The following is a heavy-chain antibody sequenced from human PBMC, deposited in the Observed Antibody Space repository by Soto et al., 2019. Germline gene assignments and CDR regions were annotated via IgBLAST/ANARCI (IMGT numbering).Heavy chain of an antibody. V-gene: IGHV1-69*01. CDR1: GCTFSSYA. Sequence: QVQLVQSGAEVKQPGSSVKVSCKASGCTFSSYAISWVRQAPGQGLEWMGGIIPIFGTANYAQKFQGRVTITADESTSTAYMELSSLRSEDTAVYYCARGFKGLRLGELPNPNDAFDIWGQGTMVTVSS. J-gene: IGHJ3*02. CDR3: ARGFKGLRLGELPNPNDAFDI. D-gene: IGHD3-16*01. CDR2: IIPIFGTA.